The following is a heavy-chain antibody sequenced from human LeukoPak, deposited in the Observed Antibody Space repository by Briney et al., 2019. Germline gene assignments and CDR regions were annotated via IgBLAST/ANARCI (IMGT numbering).Heavy chain of an antibody. J-gene: IGHJ4*02. CDR1: GGSFSGYY. V-gene: IGHV4-34*01. CDR3: ARGYIYDFWSGYRFDY. CDR2: INHSGST. D-gene: IGHD3-3*01. Sequence: SETLSLTCAVYGGSFSGYYWSWIRQPPGKGLEWIGEINHSGSTNYNPSLKSRVTISVDTSKNQLSLKLSSVTAADTAVYYCARGYIYDFWSGYRFDYWGQGTLVTVSS.